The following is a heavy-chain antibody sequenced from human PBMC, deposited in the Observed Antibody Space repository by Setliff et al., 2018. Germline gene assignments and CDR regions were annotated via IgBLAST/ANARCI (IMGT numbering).Heavy chain of an antibody. D-gene: IGHD3-22*01. CDR3: VREGVDSRSSTDYRYYMDV. J-gene: IGHJ6*03. Sequence: SVKVSCKASGDTFSSYGISWVRQAPGQGLEWMGGTIPMFGSTSYAQKFRGRVTIITDESTSTAFMQLSSLRSEDTAVYYCVREGVDSRSSTDYRYYMDVWGKGTTVTVSS. CDR1: GDTFSSYG. CDR2: TIPMFGST. V-gene: IGHV1-69*05.